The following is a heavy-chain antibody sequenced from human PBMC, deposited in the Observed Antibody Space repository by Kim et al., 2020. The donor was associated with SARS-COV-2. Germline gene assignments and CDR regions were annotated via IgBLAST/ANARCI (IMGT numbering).Heavy chain of an antibody. V-gene: IGHV1-18*01. CDR3: ARGWLDV. CDR2: NGVT. Sequence: NGVTNYAQNLQARVNMTADTSTSTVYVELRSLRSDDTAVYYCARGWLDVWGQGTTVTVSS. J-gene: IGHJ6*02. D-gene: IGHD6-13*01.